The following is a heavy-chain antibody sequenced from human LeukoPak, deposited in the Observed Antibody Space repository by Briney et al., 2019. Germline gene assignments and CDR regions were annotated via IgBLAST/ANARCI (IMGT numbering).Heavy chain of an antibody. CDR3: ARQQQFCSGGNCYSLNAFDL. D-gene: IGHD2-15*01. CDR1: GYNFITYW. Sequence: GESLKISCKGFGYNFITYWIGWVRQMPGKGLEWMEIIYPGDSDTRYSPSFQGQVTISADKSISTAYPQWSSLKASDTAMYYCARQQQFCSGGNCYSLNAFDLWGQGTVVTVSS. V-gene: IGHV5-51*01. CDR2: IYPGDSDT. J-gene: IGHJ3*01.